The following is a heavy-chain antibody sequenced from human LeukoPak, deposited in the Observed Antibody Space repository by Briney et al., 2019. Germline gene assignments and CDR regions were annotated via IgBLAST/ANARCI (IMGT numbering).Heavy chain of an antibody. CDR2: IHYSGST. V-gene: IGHV4-59*11. J-gene: IGHJ4*02. D-gene: IGHD2-8*02. Sequence: SETLSLTCTDSGGSISSHYWSWIRQPPGKGLEWIWYIHYSGSTNYNPSLKSRVTISVDTSKNQFSLKLSSVTAADTAAYYYACLGTGYLVYWGQGTLVTVSS. CDR1: GGSISSHY. CDR3: ACLGTGYLVY.